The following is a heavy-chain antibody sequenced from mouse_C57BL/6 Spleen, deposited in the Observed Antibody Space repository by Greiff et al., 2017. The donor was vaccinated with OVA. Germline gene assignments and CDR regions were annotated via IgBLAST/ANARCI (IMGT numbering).Heavy chain of an antibody. Sequence: QVQLQQPGAELVKPGASVKLSCKASGYTFTGYWMHWVKQRPGQGLEWIGMIHPNSGSTNYNEKFKSKATLTVDKSSSTAYMQLSSLTSEDSAVYYCARERGYAMDYWGQGTSVTVSS. CDR3: ARERGYAMDY. CDR2: IHPNSGST. CDR1: GYTFTGYW. V-gene: IGHV1-64*01. J-gene: IGHJ4*01.